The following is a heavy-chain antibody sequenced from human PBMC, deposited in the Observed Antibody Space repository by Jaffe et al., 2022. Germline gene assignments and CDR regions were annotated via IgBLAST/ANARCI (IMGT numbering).Heavy chain of an antibody. CDR2: IYSGGST. V-gene: IGHV3-53*04. CDR1: GFTVSSNY. Sequence: EVQLVESGGGLVQPGGSLRLSCAASGFTVSSNYMSWVRQAPGKGLEWVSVIYSGGSTYYADSVKGRFTISRHNSKNTLYLQMNSLRAEDTAVYYCARDSMGIAAAGTLMIGAFDIWGQGTMVTVSS. J-gene: IGHJ3*02. CDR3: ARDSMGIAAAGTLMIGAFDI. D-gene: IGHD6-13*01.